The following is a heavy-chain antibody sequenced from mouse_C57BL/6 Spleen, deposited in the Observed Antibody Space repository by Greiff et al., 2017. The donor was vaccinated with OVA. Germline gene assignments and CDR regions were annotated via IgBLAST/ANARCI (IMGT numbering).Heavy chain of an antibody. CDR1: GYTFTSYW. J-gene: IGHJ2*01. D-gene: IGHD3-2*02. V-gene: IGHV1-50*01. Sequence: VQLQQPGAELVKPGASVKLSCKASGYTFTSYWMQWVKQRPGQGLEWIVEIDPSDSYTNYNQKFKGKATLTVDTSSSTAYMQLSSLTSEDSAVYYCARWTAQATGYWGQGTTLTVSS. CDR2: IDPSDSYT. CDR3: ARWTAQATGY.